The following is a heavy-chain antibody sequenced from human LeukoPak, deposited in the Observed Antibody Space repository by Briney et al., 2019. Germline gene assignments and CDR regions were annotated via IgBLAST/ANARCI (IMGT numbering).Heavy chain of an antibody. Sequence: PGGSLRLSCAASGFTFSSYGMHWVRQAPGKGLEWVAFIRYDGSNKYYADSVKGRFTISRDNSKNTLYLQMNSLRAEDTAVYYCAKDRGAAASGSDYWGQGTLVTVSS. J-gene: IGHJ4*02. V-gene: IGHV3-30*02. CDR3: AKDRGAAASGSDY. D-gene: IGHD6-13*01. CDR2: IRYDGSNK. CDR1: GFTFSSYG.